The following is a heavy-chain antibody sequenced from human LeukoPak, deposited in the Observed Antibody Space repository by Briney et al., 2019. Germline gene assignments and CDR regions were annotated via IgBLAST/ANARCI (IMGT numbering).Heavy chain of an antibody. CDR2: ISVYNGNT. V-gene: IGHV1-18*01. J-gene: IGHJ4*02. D-gene: IGHD7-27*01. CDR3: AREEANWGSPFDS. CDR1: GYTFTSYG. Sequence: ASVKVSCKASGYTFTSYGISWVRQAPGQGLEWMGWISVYNGNTNYAQKFQGRVTMTTGTSTSTAYMEVRSLRSDDTAVYYCAREEANWGSPFDSWGQGTLVTVSS.